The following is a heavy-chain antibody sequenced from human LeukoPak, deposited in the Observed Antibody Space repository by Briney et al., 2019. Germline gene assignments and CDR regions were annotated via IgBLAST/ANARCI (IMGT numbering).Heavy chain of an antibody. CDR1: GFTFSSYS. J-gene: IGHJ4*02. D-gene: IGHD6-19*01. Sequence: GGSLRLSCAASGFTFSSYSMNWVRQAPGKGLEWVSSISSSSSYIYYADSVKGRFTISRDNAKNSLYLQMNSLRAEDTAVYYCARGLYIGGAGPGWYGFDYWGQGTLVTVSS. CDR3: ARGLYIGGAGPGWYGFDY. V-gene: IGHV3-21*01. CDR2: ISSSSSYI.